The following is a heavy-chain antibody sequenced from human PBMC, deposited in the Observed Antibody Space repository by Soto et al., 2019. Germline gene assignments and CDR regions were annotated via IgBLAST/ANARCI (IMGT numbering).Heavy chain of an antibody. CDR2: ISYSGNT. Sequence: QVQLQESGPGLVKPSQTLSLTCSVSGASITSRGSYWTWIRQPPGKGLEWIGHISYSGNTFYNSSLQSRFTISVDTSKNQFSLKMTSVTAADTAVYFCARETMWPSGRYYYYHMDVWGQGTTVPVSS. CDR1: GASITSRGSY. V-gene: IGHV4-30-4*01. CDR3: ARETMWPSGRYYYYHMDV. J-gene: IGHJ6*02. D-gene: IGHD3-10*01.